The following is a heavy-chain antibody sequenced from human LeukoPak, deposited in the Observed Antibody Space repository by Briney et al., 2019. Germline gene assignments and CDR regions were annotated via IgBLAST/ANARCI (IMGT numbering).Heavy chain of an antibody. CDR3: ARLKGSGSYRFEYFQH. V-gene: IGHV4-39*01. J-gene: IGHJ1*01. D-gene: IGHD3-10*01. CDR1: GGYIYSSSYY. CDR2: IYYSGST. Sequence: SETLSLTCTVSGGYIYSSSYYWGWIRQPPGKGLEWIGTIYYSGSTYYNPSLKSRVTISVDTSKNQFSLRLSSVTAADTAAYYCARLKGSGSYRFEYFQHWGQGTRVTVSS.